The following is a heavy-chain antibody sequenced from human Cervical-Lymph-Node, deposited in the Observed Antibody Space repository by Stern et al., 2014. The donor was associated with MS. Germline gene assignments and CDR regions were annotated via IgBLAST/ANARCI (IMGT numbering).Heavy chain of an antibody. V-gene: IGHV4-31*03. CDR3: ARELSGMYGMDV. CDR2: IYYSGAT. D-gene: IGHD1-1*01. Sequence: QVQLQESGPGLVKPSQTLSLTCTVSGGSINNGDYYWSWVRQHPGKGLEWLGYIYYSGATYYNPSLKGRLTILVDTSKRHFSLKLTSVTAADTAVYYCARELSGMYGMDVWGQGTTVTVSS. J-gene: IGHJ6*02. CDR1: GGSINNGDYY.